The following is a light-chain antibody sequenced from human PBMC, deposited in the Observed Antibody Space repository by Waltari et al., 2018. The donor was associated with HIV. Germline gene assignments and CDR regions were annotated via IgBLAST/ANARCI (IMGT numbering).Light chain of an antibody. CDR2: AAS. CDR3: QQYYTYPFT. J-gene: IGKJ3*01. Sequence: DIQVIQSPSSLSASVGDRVTITCRASQGVGNSLALFHQRPGKAPQPLIYAASSLQSGVPTKFSGSGSGTDFTLTISSLQPEDLGTYYCQQYYTYPFTFGPGTKVDIK. V-gene: IGKV1-16*02. CDR1: QGVGNS.